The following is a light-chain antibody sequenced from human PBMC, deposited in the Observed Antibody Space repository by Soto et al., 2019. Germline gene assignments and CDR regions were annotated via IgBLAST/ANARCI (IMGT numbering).Light chain of an antibody. Sequence: DIQMTQSPSSLSVSVGDRVTITCRASQSIGGFLNWYQQKLGKAPKLLIYAASSLQSGVPSRFSGSGSGTDFNLTISSLPPEDFATYYCQQSYSTPLTFGGGTKVEI. J-gene: IGKJ4*01. CDR2: AAS. CDR1: QSIGGF. CDR3: QQSYSTPLT. V-gene: IGKV1-39*01.